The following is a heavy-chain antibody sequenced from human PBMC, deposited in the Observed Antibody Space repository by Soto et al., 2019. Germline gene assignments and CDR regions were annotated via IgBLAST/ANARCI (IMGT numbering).Heavy chain of an antibody. D-gene: IGHD5-12*01. V-gene: IGHV4-59*08. Sequence: SETLSLTCIVSGGSISGYYWSWIRQPPEKGLEWIGSVYYTGRTSYNPSLKSRVTISLDASENHFSLKLSSVTAADTAVYYCARRYGSSFDYWGQGTLVTVSS. J-gene: IGHJ4*02. CDR2: VYYTGRT. CDR3: ARRYGSSFDY. CDR1: GGSISGYY.